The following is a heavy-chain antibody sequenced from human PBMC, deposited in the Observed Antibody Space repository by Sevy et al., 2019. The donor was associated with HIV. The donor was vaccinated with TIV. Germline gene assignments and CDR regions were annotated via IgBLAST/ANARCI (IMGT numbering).Heavy chain of an antibody. CDR2: IFYTGMT. J-gene: IGHJ6*02. Sequence: SETLSLTCTVAGGSLSSYYWSWIRQPPGKGLEWIGYIFYTGMTNYNTTLQSRVLISLDTSKNQFSLKLTSVTAADTAVYYCVRSPPAGFVYYSGMDVWGPGTTVTVSS. CDR3: VRSPPAGFVYYSGMDV. CDR1: GGSLSSYY. V-gene: IGHV4-59*01.